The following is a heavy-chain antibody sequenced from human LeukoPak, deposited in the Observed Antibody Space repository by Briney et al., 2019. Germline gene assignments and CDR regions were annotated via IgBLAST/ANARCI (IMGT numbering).Heavy chain of an antibody. CDR2: IRSKANSYAT. D-gene: IGHD5-18*01. V-gene: IGHV3-73*01. Sequence: GGSLRLSCAASRFTFSGSAMHWVSQAYGKGLEWVGRIRSKANSYATAYAASVKGRFTISRDDSKNTAYLQMNSLKTEDTAVYYCTRLSPRYSYGGSGDYWGQGTLLTVSS. J-gene: IGHJ4*02. CDR1: RFTFSGSA. CDR3: TRLSPRYSYGGSGDY.